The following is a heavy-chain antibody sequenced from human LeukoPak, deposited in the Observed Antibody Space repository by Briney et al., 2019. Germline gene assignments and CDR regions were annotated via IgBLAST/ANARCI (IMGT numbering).Heavy chain of an antibody. J-gene: IGHJ6*03. Sequence: SETLSLTCAVYGGSFSGYYWSWIRQPPGKGLEWIGEINHSGSTNYNPSLKSRVTISVDTSKNQFSLKLSSVTAADTAVYYCVSPAAGRSYYYYYMDVWGKGTTVTVSS. CDR3: VSPAAGRSYYYYYMDV. D-gene: IGHD6-13*01. CDR2: INHSGST. CDR1: GGSFSGYY. V-gene: IGHV4-34*01.